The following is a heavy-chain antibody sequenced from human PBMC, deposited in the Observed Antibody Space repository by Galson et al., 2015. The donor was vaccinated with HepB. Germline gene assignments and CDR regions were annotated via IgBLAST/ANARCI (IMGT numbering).Heavy chain of an antibody. J-gene: IGHJ4*02. V-gene: IGHV1-46*01. D-gene: IGHD5-24*01. Sequence: SVKVSCKASGYTFTSYYMHWVRQAPGHGLECLGVIDPSGASTSDAQKFQGRVTMTRDMSTSTVFLELSSLTSEDTSVYYCAREDPDMAHFDYWGQGALVTVSS. CDR3: AREDPDMAHFDY. CDR2: IDPSGAST. CDR1: GYTFTSYY.